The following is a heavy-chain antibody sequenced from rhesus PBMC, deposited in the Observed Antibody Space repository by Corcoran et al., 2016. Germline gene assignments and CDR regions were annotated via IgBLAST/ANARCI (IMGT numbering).Heavy chain of an antibody. V-gene: IGHV4-160*01. J-gene: IGHJ4*01. CDR3: ARLATVTHY. CDR1: GGSISSNY. Sequence: QVQLQESGPGLVKPSETLSLTCAVSGGSISSNYWSWIRQAPGKGLEWIGRIQGRGGSTDYNPSLKRRITISTDTSKNQCALKLSSVTAADTAVYYCARLATVTHYWGQGVLVTVSS. D-gene: IGHD4-35*01. CDR2: IQGRGGST.